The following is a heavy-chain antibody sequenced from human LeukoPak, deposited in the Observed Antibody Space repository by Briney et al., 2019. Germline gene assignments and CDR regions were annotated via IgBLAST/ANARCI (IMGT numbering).Heavy chain of an antibody. Sequence: PGGSLRLSCAASGFTFDDYAMHWVRQAPGKGLEWVSGISWNSGSIGYADSVKGRFTIPRDNAKNSLYMQMNSLRAEDTALYYCAKAIDYGDYRFDYWGQGTLVTVSS. V-gene: IGHV3-9*01. D-gene: IGHD4-17*01. J-gene: IGHJ4*02. CDR2: ISWNSGSI. CDR3: AKAIDYGDYRFDY. CDR1: GFTFDDYA.